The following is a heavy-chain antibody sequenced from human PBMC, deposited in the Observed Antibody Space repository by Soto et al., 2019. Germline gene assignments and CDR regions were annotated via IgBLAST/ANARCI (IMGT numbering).Heavy chain of an antibody. D-gene: IGHD3-16*01. J-gene: IGHJ4*02. V-gene: IGHV4-30-4*01. CDR3: ARVGIPLRGYYFDY. Sequence: QVQLQESGPGLVKPSQTLSLTCTVSGDSISSGDYYWSWIRQPPGKGLEWIGYIYYGGSSSYNQSLKRRVTISAATSKNQFSLKLTSVTAADTAVYFCARVGIPLRGYYFDYWGQGTLVTVSS. CDR2: IYYGGSS. CDR1: GDSISSGDYY.